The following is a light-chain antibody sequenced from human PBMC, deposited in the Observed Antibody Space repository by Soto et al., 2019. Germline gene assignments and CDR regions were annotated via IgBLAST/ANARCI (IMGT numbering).Light chain of an antibody. CDR1: SSDVAFYNH. CDR2: DVN. Sequence: QSALTQPASVSGSPGQSITISCTGTSSDVAFYNHVSWYQQHPGKSPQLLIYDVNNRTSGVSHRFSGSKSGNTASLPISGLQAEDEAEYYFRSFASTHTYFFGTGTTLTVL. J-gene: IGLJ1*01. CDR3: RSFASTHTYF. V-gene: IGLV2-14*03.